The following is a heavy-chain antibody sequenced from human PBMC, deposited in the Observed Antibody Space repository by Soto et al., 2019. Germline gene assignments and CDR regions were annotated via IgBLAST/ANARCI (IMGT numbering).Heavy chain of an antibody. CDR1: GGSISSYY. V-gene: IGHV4-59*01. CDR2: IYYSGST. D-gene: IGHD3-9*01. Sequence: SETLSLTCTVSGGSISSYYWSWIRQPPGKGLEWIGYIYYSGSTNYNPSLKSRVTISVDTSKNQFSLKLSSVTAADTAVYYCEREYYYILTGYPGWFDPWGQGTLVTVSS. J-gene: IGHJ5*02. CDR3: EREYYYILTGYPGWFDP.